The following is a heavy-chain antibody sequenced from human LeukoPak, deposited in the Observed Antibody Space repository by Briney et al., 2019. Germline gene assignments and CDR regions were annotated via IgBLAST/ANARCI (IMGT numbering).Heavy chain of an antibody. V-gene: IGHV4-34*01. CDR3: ARVPYYGSGSYYPDY. D-gene: IGHD3-10*01. CDR1: GGSFSGYY. Sequence: SETLSLTCAVYGGSFSGYYWSWIRQPPGKGLEWIGEINHSGSTNYNPSLKSRVTISVDTSKNQFSLKLSSVTAADTAVYYCARVPYYGSGSYYPDYWGQGTLVTVSS. CDR2: INHSGST. J-gene: IGHJ4*02.